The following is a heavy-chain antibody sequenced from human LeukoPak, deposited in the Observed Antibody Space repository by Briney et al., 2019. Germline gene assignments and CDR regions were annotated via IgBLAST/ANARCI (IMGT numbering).Heavy chain of an antibody. CDR3: AREGRGYSYGILDDAFDI. V-gene: IGHV4-59*01. CDR1: GGSISSYY. CDR2: IYYSGST. J-gene: IGHJ3*02. Sequence: PSETLSLTCTVSGGSISSYYWSWIRQPPGKGLEWIGYIYYSGSTNYNPSLKSRVTISVDTSKNQFSLKLSSVTAADTAVYYCAREGRGYSYGILDDAFDIWGQGTMVTVSS. D-gene: IGHD5-18*01.